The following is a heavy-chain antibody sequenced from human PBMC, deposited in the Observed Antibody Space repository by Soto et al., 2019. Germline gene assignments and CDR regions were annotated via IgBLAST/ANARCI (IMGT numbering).Heavy chain of an antibody. CDR2: TYYRSKWFN. Sequence: QVQLQQSGPGLVKPSQTLSVTCAISGDSVSSNSAAWNWIRQSPSRGLEWLGRTYYRSKWFNDYAVSVNSRITINPDTAKNQFSLHLNSVTPEDTAVYYCARALAARRDFDYWGQGTLVTVSS. V-gene: IGHV6-1*01. J-gene: IGHJ4*02. CDR3: ARALAARRDFDY. D-gene: IGHD6-6*01. CDR1: GDSVSSNSAA.